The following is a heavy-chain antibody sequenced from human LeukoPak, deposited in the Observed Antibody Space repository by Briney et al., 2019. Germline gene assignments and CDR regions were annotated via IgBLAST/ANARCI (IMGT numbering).Heavy chain of an antibody. CDR1: GFTFSSYS. CDR2: ISSSSSYI. CDR3: ARDYDVTGTTANSLYYFDY. Sequence: GGSLRLSCAASGFTFSSYSMNWVRQAPGKGLEWVSSISSSSSYIYYAVSVKGRFTISRDNAKNSLYLQMNSLRAEDTAVYYCARDYDVTGTTANSLYYFDYWGQGTLVTVSS. V-gene: IGHV3-21*01. J-gene: IGHJ4*02. D-gene: IGHD1-7*01.